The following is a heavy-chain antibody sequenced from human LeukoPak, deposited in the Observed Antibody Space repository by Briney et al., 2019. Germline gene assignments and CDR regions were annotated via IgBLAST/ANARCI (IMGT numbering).Heavy chain of an antibody. D-gene: IGHD5-24*01. Sequence: PSQTLSLTCAVSGGSISSGGYSWSWIRQPPGKGLEWIGYIYHSGSTYYNPSLKSRVTISVDRSKNQFSLKLSSVTAADTAAYYCARGGMATITRVNWFDPWGQGTLVTVSS. V-gene: IGHV4-30-2*01. CDR2: IYHSGST. CDR3: ARGGMATITRVNWFDP. CDR1: GGSISSGGYS. J-gene: IGHJ5*02.